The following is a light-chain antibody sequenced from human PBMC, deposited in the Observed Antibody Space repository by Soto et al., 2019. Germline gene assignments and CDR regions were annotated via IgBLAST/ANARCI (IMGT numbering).Light chain of an antibody. V-gene: IGLV2-14*01. CDR3: SSYTSSSTLEVV. CDR1: SSDAGSYNY. Sequence: QSALTQPASVSGSPGQSITISCTGTSSDAGSYNYVSWYQQHPGKAPKLMIYDRPSGVSNRFSASKSGNTASLTISGLQTEDEADYYCSSYTSSSTLEVVFGGGTKLTVL. J-gene: IGLJ2*01.